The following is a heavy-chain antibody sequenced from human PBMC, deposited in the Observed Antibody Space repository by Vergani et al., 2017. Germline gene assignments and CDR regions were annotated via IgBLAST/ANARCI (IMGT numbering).Heavy chain of an antibody. J-gene: IGHJ5*02. Sequence: QLQLQESDPGLVKPSETLSLTCTVSGGSIRSTFYYWGWIRQPPGKGLEWIGTIYYSGSTYYNPSLKSRVTISVDTSKNQFSLKLSSVTAADTAVYYCARRDRGYFDWLGWFDPWGQGTLVTVSS. CDR1: GGSIRSTFYY. V-gene: IGHV4-39*07. CDR2: IYYSGST. CDR3: ARRDRGYFDWLGWFDP. D-gene: IGHD3-9*01.